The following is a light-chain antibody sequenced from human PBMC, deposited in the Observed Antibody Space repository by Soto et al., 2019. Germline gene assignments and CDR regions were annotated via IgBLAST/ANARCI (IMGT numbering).Light chain of an antibody. Sequence: DIQMTQSPSSLSASVGDRVTITCRASQSISSYLNWYQQKPGKAPKLLIYAASSLQSGVPSRFSGSGSGTDFTLTNSSLQPEDFATYNCQQSYSTPLTFGQGTKLEIK. CDR1: QSISSY. V-gene: IGKV1-39*01. CDR3: QQSYSTPLT. J-gene: IGKJ2*01. CDR2: AAS.